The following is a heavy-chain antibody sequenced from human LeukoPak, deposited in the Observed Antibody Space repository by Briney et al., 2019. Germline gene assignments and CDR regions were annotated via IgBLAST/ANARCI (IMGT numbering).Heavy chain of an antibody. V-gene: IGHV3-30*02. J-gene: IGHJ1*01. Sequence: GGSLRLSCAASGFTFSSYGMHWVRQAPGKGLEWVAFIRYDGSNKYYAHSVKGRFTISRDNSKNTLYLQMNSLRAEDTAVYYCAKETYYYDSSGYLIEYFQHWGQGTLVTVSS. CDR2: IRYDGSNK. CDR3: AKETYYYDSSGYLIEYFQH. D-gene: IGHD3-22*01. CDR1: GFTFSSYG.